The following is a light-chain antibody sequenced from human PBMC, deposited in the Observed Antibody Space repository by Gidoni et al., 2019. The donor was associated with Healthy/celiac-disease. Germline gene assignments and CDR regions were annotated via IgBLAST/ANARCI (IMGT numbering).Light chain of an antibody. CDR2: AAS. V-gene: IGKV1-39*01. Sequence: LSASVGDRVTITCRASQSISSYLNWYQQKPVKAPKLLIYAASSLQSGVPSRFSGSGSGTDFTLTISSLQPEDFATYYCQQSYSTPWTFXQXTKVEIK. CDR1: QSISSY. CDR3: QQSYSTPWT. J-gene: IGKJ1*01.